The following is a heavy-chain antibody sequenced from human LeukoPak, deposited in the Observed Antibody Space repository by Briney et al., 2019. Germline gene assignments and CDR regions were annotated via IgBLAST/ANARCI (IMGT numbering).Heavy chain of an antibody. J-gene: IGHJ4*02. CDR1: GFSFSGFG. CDR3: ARDGWAGNDY. D-gene: IGHD1-14*01. CDR2: IGSSGSAGGNI. Sequence: GGSLRLSCAASGFSFSGFGMNWVRQAPGKGLEWISYIGSSGSAGGNIYYAVSVKGRFTISRDNAKNSLYLQMNSLRAEDTAVYYCARDGWAGNDYWGQGTLVTVSS. V-gene: IGHV3-48*04.